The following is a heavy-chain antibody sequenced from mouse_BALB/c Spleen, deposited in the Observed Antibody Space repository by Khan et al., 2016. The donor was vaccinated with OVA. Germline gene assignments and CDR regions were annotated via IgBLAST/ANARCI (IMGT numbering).Heavy chain of an antibody. D-gene: IGHD1-3*01. CDR3: ARLENI. V-gene: IGHV2-9*02. CDR2: IWAGGST. CDR1: GFSLTSYG. J-gene: IGHJ2*01. Sequence: QVQLKESGPGLVAPSQSLSITCTVSGFSLTSYGVHWVRQPPGKGLEWLGVIWAGGSTNYNSALMSRPSFSKDNSKSQVFLKMNSLQTYDTAMYYCARLENIWGQGTTLTVSS.